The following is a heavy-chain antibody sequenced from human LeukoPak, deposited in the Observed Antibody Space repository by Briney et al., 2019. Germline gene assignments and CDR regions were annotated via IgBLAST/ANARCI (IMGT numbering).Heavy chain of an antibody. J-gene: IGHJ6*03. CDR3: ARLRARSSGWYGYYYYYMDV. CDR2: IDHSGST. CDR1: GGSFNSYY. Sequence: SETLSLTCTVYGGSFNSYYWTWIRQPPGKGLEWIGEIDHSGSTYYNPSLKSRVTISVDTSKNQFSLKLSSVTAADTAVYYCARLRARSSGWYGYYYYYMDVWGKGTTVTISS. D-gene: IGHD6-19*01. V-gene: IGHV4-34*01.